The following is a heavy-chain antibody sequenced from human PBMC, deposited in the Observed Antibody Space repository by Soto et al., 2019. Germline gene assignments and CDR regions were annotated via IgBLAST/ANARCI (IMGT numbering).Heavy chain of an antibody. CDR1: GFIFNAYA. CDR3: ARVASDYINSADH. D-gene: IGHD4-4*01. V-gene: IGHV3-23*01. J-gene: IGHJ4*02. CDR2: IGGSGGNT. Sequence: EVQLLESGGGLVQPGGSLRLSCAASGFIFNAYAMTWVRQAPGKGLEGVSGIGGSGGNTYYAASVKGRFTISRDNSKDTVDLEMNRLRVDDTAVYFCARVASDYINSADHWGQGILVTVSS.